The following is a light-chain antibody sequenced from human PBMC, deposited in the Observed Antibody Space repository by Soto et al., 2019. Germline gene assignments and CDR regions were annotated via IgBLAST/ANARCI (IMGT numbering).Light chain of an antibody. CDR1: QSVSSSY. Sequence: ETVLTQSPGTLSLSPGERATLSCRASQSVSSSYLAWYHLKPGQAPRLLLYAASSRATGIPDRFSGSGSGTDFTLTISRLEPEDFAVYYCQQYGSSPPYTFGQGTKLEIK. V-gene: IGKV3-20*01. CDR2: AAS. J-gene: IGKJ2*01. CDR3: QQYGSSPPYT.